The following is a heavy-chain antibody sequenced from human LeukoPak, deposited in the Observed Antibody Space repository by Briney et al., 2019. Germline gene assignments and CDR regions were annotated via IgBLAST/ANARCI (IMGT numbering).Heavy chain of an antibody. D-gene: IGHD3-10*01. V-gene: IGHV4-59*01. CDR2: IYYRGST. J-gene: IGHJ3*02. Sequence: SETLSLTCTVSGGSISSYYWSWIRQPPGKGLEWIGYIYYRGSTNYNPSLKSRVTISVDTSKNQFSLKLSSVTAADTAVYYCARVLRTMVRGGAFDIWGQGTMVTVSS. CDR1: GGSISSYY. CDR3: ARVLRTMVRGGAFDI.